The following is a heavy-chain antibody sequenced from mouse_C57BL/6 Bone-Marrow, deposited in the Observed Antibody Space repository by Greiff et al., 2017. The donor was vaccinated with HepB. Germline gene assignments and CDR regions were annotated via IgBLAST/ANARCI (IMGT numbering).Heavy chain of an antibody. Sequence: QVQLQQSGAELARPGASVKLSCKASGYTFTSYTMHWVKQRPGQGLEWIGYINPSSGYTKYNQKFKDKATLTADKSSSTAYMQLSSLTSEDSAVYYCARDDYWYFDVWGTGTTVTVSS. CDR1: GYTFTSYT. V-gene: IGHV1-4*01. J-gene: IGHJ1*03. CDR3: ARDDYWYFDV. CDR2: INPSSGYT.